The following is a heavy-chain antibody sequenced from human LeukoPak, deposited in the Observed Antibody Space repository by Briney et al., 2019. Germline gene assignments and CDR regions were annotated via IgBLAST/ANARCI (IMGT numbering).Heavy chain of an antibody. V-gene: IGHV5-51*01. CDR2: IYPGDSDT. CDR3: ARLLDTAMVIDAFDI. CDR1: GYSFTSYW. Sequence: TGESLKISCKGSGYSFTSYWIGWVRQMPGKGLEWMGIIYPGDSDTRYSPSFQGQVTISADKSISTAYLQWSSLKASDTAMYYCARLLDTAMVIDAFDIWGQGTMVTVSS. J-gene: IGHJ3*02. D-gene: IGHD5-18*01.